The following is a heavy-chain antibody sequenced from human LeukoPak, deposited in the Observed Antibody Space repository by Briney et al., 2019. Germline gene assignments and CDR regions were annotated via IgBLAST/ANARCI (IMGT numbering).Heavy chain of an antibody. CDR2: ISSSSSYI. V-gene: IGHV3-21*01. D-gene: IGHD3-10*01. CDR3: ARCPLGVIMSRSPYAFDI. CDR1: GFTFSSYS. Sequence: PGGALRLSCAASGFTFSSYSMNWVRQAPGKGLEWVSSISSSSSYIYYADSVKGRFTISRDNAKNSLYLQMNSLRAEDTAVYYCARCPLGVIMSRSPYAFDIWGQGTMVTVSS. J-gene: IGHJ3*02.